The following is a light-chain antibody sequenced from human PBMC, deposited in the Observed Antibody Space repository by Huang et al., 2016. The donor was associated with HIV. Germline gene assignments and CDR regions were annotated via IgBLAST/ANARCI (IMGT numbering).Light chain of an antibody. CDR3: QQTYGIPLT. CDR1: QRISTY. Sequence: DIQMTQSPSSLSASVGDRVTFTCRPSQRISTYLSWYQQKPGKSPKLLIFGASTLLTGFPSRFSGRGSATDFTLTISSLQPEDFATYYCQQTYGIPLTFGQGTRLDI. J-gene: IGKJ2*01. V-gene: IGKV1-39*01. CDR2: GAS.